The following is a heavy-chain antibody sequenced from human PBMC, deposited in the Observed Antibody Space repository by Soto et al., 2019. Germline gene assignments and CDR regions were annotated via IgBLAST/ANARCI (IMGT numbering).Heavy chain of an antibody. CDR3: ARGRGITAAGTYYHGMDV. V-gene: IGHV3-30-3*01. CDR1: GFTFSNYV. Sequence: QVQLVESGGGVVQPGRSLRLSCAASGFTFSNYVMHWVRQAPGKGLEWVAVTSFDGSNEYYADSVRGRFTISRDNTKNSMNLQMNSLRAEDTAVYYCARGRGITAAGTYYHGMDVWGQGGTVTVSS. CDR2: TSFDGSNE. D-gene: IGHD6-13*01. J-gene: IGHJ6*02.